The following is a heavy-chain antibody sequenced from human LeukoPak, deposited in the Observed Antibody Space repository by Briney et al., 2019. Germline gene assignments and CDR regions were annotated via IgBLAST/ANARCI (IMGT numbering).Heavy chain of an antibody. J-gene: IGHJ6*03. CDR3: ARVWSGYMDV. CDR2: IYHSGTS. V-gene: IGHV4-59*08. D-gene: IGHD2-8*02. CDR1: SASISTYY. Sequence: SETLSLTCTVSSASISTYYWSWIRQPPGKGLEWIGYIYHSGTSNYNPSLKSRVTISVDTSKNQFSLKLSSVTAADTAVYYCARVWSGYMDVWGKGTTVTISS.